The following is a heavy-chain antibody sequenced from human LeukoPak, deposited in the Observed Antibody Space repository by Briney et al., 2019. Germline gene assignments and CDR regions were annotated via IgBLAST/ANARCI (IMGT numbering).Heavy chain of an antibody. CDR3: ARDRGPMATDY. J-gene: IGHJ4*02. D-gene: IGHD3-10*01. V-gene: IGHV3-48*01. CDR1: GFTFSSYS. Sequence: GGSLRLSCAASGFTFSSYSMNWVRQAPGKGLEWVSYISSSSSTIYYADSVKGRFTISRDNAKNSLYLQMNSLRAEDTAVYYCARDRGPMATDYWGQGTLVTVSS. CDR2: ISSSSSTI.